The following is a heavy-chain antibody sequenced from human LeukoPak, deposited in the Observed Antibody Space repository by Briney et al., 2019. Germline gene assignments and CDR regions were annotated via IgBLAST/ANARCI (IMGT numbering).Heavy chain of an antibody. Sequence: PSETLSLTCAAYGGSFSAYYWSWIRQPPGKGLEWIGEIDHRGSANYNPSLKRRVTMSVDMSTNQISLKLSSVTAADTAVYYCARGSGGDGSGSLWGQGTLVTVSS. D-gene: IGHD3-10*01. J-gene: IGHJ4*02. CDR1: GGSFSAYY. CDR2: IDHRGSA. CDR3: ARGSGGDGSGSL. V-gene: IGHV4-34*01.